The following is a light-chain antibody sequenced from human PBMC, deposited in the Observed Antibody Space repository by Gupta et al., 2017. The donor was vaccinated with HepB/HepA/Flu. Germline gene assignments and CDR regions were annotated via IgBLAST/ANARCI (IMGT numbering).Light chain of an antibody. CDR2: GKN. V-gene: IGLV3-19*01. Sequence: QDPAVSVALGQTVRITCQGDSLRSYYASWYQQKPGQAPLLVIYGKNNRPSGIPDRFSGSSSGNTASLTITGAQAEDEADYYCNSRDSSGNHLNVVFGGGTKLTVL. J-gene: IGLJ2*01. CDR3: NSRDSSGNHLNVV. CDR1: SLRSYY.